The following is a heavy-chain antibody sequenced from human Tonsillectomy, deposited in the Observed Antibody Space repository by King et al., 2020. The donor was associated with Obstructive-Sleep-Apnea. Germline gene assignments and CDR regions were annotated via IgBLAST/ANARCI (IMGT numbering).Heavy chain of an antibody. CDR3: VKDRAGGVPDAFDI. D-gene: IGHD3-16*01. CDR2: INWNSGNI. CDR1: GFSFDDYA. J-gene: IGHJ3*02. Sequence: VQLVESGGGLVQPGRSLRLSCAASGFSFDDYAMHWVRQAPGKGLEWVSGINWNSGNIAYADSVKGRFTISRDNAENSLYLQMNSLRAEDTALYYCVKDRAGGVPDAFDIWGQGTMVTVSS. V-gene: IGHV3-9*01.